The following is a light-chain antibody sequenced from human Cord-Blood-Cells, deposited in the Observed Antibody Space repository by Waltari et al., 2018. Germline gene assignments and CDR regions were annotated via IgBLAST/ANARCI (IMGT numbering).Light chain of an antibody. CDR2: EVS. J-gene: IGLJ1*01. V-gene: IGLV2-23*02. CDR3: CSYAGSSTYV. CDR1: ISDVGIYNL. Sequence: QSALTQPAPVSGSPGQSITISCPGTISDVGIYNLVSWYQQHPGKAPKLMIYEVSKRPSGVSNRFSGSKSGNTASLTISGLQAEDEADYYCCSYAGSSTYVFGTGTKVTVL.